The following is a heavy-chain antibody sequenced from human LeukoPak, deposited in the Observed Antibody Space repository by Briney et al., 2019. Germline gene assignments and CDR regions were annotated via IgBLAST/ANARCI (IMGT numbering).Heavy chain of an antibody. V-gene: IGHV3-23*01. Sequence: GGSLNFSCEAPEFTFTPNAISWFGQPPGKGLNWVSLISGNGYYTYYADSVKGRFTISRDNSKNTLFLQMNSLRAEDTAVYFCAKLPQGGGDHYYIEVWGKGTTVTVSS. D-gene: IGHD2-21*02. CDR3: AKLPQGGGDHYYIEV. J-gene: IGHJ6*03. CDR2: ISGNGYYT. CDR1: EFTFTPNA.